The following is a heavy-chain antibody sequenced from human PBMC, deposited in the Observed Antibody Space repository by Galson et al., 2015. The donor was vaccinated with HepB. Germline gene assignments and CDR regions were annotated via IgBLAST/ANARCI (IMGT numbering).Heavy chain of an antibody. D-gene: IGHD4-11*01. CDR1: GFTFSDDY. V-gene: IGHV3-11*05. CDR2: ITGSTSDT. CDR3: ARDWHYRIDY. Sequence: SLRLSCAASGFTFSDDYMTWIRQAPGKGPEWVSYITGSTSDTKYADSVKGRFTISRDNAKNSLYLQMDSLRAEDTAVYYCARDWHYRIDYWGQGALVTVSS. J-gene: IGHJ4*02.